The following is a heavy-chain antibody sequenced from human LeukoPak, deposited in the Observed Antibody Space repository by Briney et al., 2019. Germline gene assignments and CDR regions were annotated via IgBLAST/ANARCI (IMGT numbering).Heavy chain of an antibody. CDR3: ARGVDSSGYYFDY. CDR2: IYHSGST. J-gene: IGHJ4*02. Sequence: PGGSLRLSCAASGFTSSSYSMNWVRQPPGKGLKWIGEIYHSGSTNCNPSLKTRVTISVDKSKNQFSLKLSSATAADTAVYYCARGVDSSGYYFDYWGQGTLVTVSS. V-gene: IGHV4-4*02. CDR1: GFTSSSYS. D-gene: IGHD3-22*01.